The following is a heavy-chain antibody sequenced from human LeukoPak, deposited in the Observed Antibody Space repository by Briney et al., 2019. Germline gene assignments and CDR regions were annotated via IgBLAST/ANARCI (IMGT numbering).Heavy chain of an antibody. J-gene: IGHJ4*02. V-gene: IGHV1-24*01. CDR3: ATILGATRYYFDY. CDR1: GYTFTSYG. D-gene: IGHD1-26*01. Sequence: ASVKVSCKASGYTFTSYGISWVRQAPGQGLEWMGGFDPEDGETIYAQKFQGRVTMTEDTSTDTAYMELSSLRSEDTAVYYCATILGATRYYFDYWGQGTLVTVSS. CDR2: FDPEDGET.